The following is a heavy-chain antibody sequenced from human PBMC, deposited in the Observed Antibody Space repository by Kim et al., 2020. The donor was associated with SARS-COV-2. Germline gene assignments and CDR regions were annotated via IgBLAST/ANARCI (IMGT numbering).Heavy chain of an antibody. CDR2: ISYDGSNK. CDR3: AKDGSGELGFDY. V-gene: IGHV3-30*18. CDR1: GFTFSSYG. J-gene: IGHJ4*02. D-gene: IGHD3-10*01. Sequence: GGSLRLSCAASGFTFSSYGMHWVRQAPGKGLEWVAVISYDGSNKYYADSVKGRFTISRDNSKNTLYLQMNSLRAEDTAVYYCAKDGSGELGFDYWGQGTL.